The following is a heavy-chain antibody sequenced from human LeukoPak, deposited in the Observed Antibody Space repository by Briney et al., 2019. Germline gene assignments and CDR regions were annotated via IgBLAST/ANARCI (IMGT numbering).Heavy chain of an antibody. D-gene: IGHD3-10*01. V-gene: IGHV3-48*04. Sequence: GGSLRLSCAASGFTVSTNCMTWVRQAPGKGLEWVSYISSSGTTIYDADSVKGRFTISRDNAKNSLYLQMNSLRAEDTAVYYCARDEIRSGAFDIWGRGTMVTVSS. CDR2: ISSSGTTI. CDR3: ARDEIRSGAFDI. J-gene: IGHJ3*02. CDR1: GFTVSTNC.